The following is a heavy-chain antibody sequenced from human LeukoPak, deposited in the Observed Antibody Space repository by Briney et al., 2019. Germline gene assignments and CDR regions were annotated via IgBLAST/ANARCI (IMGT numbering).Heavy chain of an antibody. CDR1: GFTFSDYY. Sequence: PGGSLRLSCAASGFTFSDYYMSWIRQAPGKGLEWVSYISPSGATISYADSVKGRFTTSRDNAKSSLYLQMNSLRAEDTAVYYCARCRGHSCCFDNWGQGTQVIVSS. D-gene: IGHD2-15*01. J-gene: IGHJ4*02. V-gene: IGHV3-11*01. CDR3: ARCRGHSCCFDN. CDR2: ISPSGATI.